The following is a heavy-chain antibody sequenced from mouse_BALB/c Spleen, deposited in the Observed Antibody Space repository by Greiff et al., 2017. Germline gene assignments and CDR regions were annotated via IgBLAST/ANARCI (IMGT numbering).Heavy chain of an antibody. CDR1: GFNIKDTY. CDR2: IDPANGNT. CDR3: ARDYGSSPG. J-gene: IGHJ1*01. D-gene: IGHD1-1*01. Sequence: EVQRVESGAELVKPGASVKLSCTASGFNIKDTYMHWVKQRPEQGLEWIGRIDPANGNTKYDPKFQGKATITADTSSNTAYLQLSSLTSEDTAVYYCARDYGSSPGWGAGTTVTVSS. V-gene: IGHV14-3*02.